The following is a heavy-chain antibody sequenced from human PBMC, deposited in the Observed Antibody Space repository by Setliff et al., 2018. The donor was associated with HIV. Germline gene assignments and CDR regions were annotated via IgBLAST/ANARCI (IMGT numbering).Heavy chain of an antibody. CDR3: ERVGYGDYGDAFDI. CDR1: GGSISSGSYY. Sequence: PSETLSLTCTVSGGSISSGSYYWSWIRQPAGKGLEWIGHIYTSGSTNYNPSLKSRVTISVDTSKNQFSLQLSSVTAADPAVYYCERVGYGDYGDAFDIWGQGTMVTVSS. J-gene: IGHJ3*02. V-gene: IGHV4-61*09. D-gene: IGHD4-17*01. CDR2: IYTSGST.